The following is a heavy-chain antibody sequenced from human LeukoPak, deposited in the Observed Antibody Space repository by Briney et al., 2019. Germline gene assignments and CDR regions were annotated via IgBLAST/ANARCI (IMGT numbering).Heavy chain of an antibody. CDR2: IKQDGSEK. D-gene: IGHD1-26*01. CDR3: ARDQREGATWMSV. J-gene: IGHJ6*04. CDR1: GFTFSSYW. V-gene: IGHV3-7*01. Sequence: GGSLRLSCAASGFTFSSYWMSWVRQAPGEGLEWVANIKQDGSEKYYVDSVKGRFTISRDNAKNSLYLQMNSLRAEDTAVYYCARDQREGATWMSVWGKGTTVTVSS.